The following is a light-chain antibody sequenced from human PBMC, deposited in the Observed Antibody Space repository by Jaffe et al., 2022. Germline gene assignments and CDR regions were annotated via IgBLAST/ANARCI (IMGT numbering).Light chain of an antibody. Sequence: EVVLTQSPGTLSVSPGNTVTLSCRASQSVNGLLAWYQQKPGQSPRILIYGASTRVTGIAARFSGTGSGTDFTLTISSLQSEDFAVYYCQQYNNWPITFGQGTRLEIK. V-gene: IGKV3D-15*01. CDR3: QQYNNWPIT. CDR1: QSVNGL. CDR2: GAS. J-gene: IGKJ5*01.